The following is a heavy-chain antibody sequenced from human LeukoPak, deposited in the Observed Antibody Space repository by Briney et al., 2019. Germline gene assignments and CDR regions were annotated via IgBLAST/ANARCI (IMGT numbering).Heavy chain of an antibody. D-gene: IGHD3-22*01. J-gene: IGHJ3*02. CDR2: IKSKTDGGTT. Sequence: GGSLRLSCAASGFTFSNAWMSWVRQAPGKGLEWVGRIKSKTDGGTTDYAAPVKGRFTISRDDSKNTLYLQMNSLKTEDTAVYYCTTGHYDSSGYYYDAFDIWGQGTMVTVSS. CDR3: TTGHYDSSGYYYDAFDI. V-gene: IGHV3-15*01. CDR1: GFTFSNAW.